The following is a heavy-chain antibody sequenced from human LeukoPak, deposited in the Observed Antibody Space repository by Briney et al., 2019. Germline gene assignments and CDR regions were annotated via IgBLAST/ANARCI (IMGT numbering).Heavy chain of an antibody. J-gene: IGHJ3*02. CDR2: INWNGGST. Sequence: PGGSLRLSCAASGFTFSSYWMSWVRQAPGKGLEWVSGINWNGGSTGYADSVKGRFTISRDNAKNTLYLQMNSLRAEDTAVYYCARDHGSGWYLPDAFDIWGQGTMVTVSS. V-gene: IGHV3-20*04. CDR3: ARDHGSGWYLPDAFDI. D-gene: IGHD6-19*01. CDR1: GFTFSSYW.